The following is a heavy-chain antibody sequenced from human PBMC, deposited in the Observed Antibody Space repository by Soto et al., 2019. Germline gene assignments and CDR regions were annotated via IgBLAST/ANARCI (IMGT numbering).Heavy chain of an antibody. J-gene: IGHJ6*01. D-gene: IGHD2-2*01. CDR2: INPETGGT. Sequence: ASVKFSCKASGYTFTGYYVHWVREAPGQGLEWMGWINPETGGTSYAQKFQGRVTLSRDTSINTAYLELSSLRFDDAAVYFCARERVQVIPDGMDVRG. V-gene: IGHV1-2*02. CDR1: GYTFTGYY. CDR3: ARERVQVIPDGMDV.